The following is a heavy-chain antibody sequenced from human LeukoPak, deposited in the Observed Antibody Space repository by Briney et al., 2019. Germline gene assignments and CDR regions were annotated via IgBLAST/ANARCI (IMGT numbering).Heavy chain of an antibody. Sequence: PSETLSLTCTVSGGSISSSSHYWAWIRQSPGKGLEWIASIYYSGSTYYNPSLKSRVTISVDTSKSQFSLKLTSVTAGDTAMYYCARQGRTQRVAWFDPWGQGTLVTVSS. CDR3: ARQGRTQRVAWFDP. CDR1: GGSISSSSHY. D-gene: IGHD2-15*01. J-gene: IGHJ5*02. V-gene: IGHV4-39*01. CDR2: IYYSGST.